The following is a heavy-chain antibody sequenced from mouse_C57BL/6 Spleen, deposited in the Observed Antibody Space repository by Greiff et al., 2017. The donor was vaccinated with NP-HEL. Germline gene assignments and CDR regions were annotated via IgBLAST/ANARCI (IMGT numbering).Heavy chain of an antibody. CDR3: ARDNDGDAWFAY. J-gene: IGHJ3*01. D-gene: IGHD2-12*01. Sequence: EVHLVESGGGLVKPGGSLKLSCAASGFTFSSYAMSWVRQTPEKRLEWVATISDGGSYTYYPDNVKGRFTISRDNAKNNLYLQMSHLKSEDTAMYYCARDNDGDAWFAYWGQGTLVTVSA. CDR1: GFTFSSYA. CDR2: ISDGGSYT. V-gene: IGHV5-4*01.